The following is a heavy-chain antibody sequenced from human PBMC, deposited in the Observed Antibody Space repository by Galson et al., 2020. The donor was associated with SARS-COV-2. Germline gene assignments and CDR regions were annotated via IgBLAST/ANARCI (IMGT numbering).Heavy chain of an antibody. V-gene: IGHV3-33*01. CDR1: GFTFSQYG. CDR2: IWYDGNNK. J-gene: IGHJ4*02. Sequence: SCAASGFTFSQYGMHWIRQAPGKGLEWVAIIWYDGNNKYYADSVKDRFTISRDNSKDTLFLQMRSLRADDTAVYYCARDRLEYYYDTSGPDFWGQGTLVTVSS. CDR3: ARDRLEYYYDTSGPDF. D-gene: IGHD3-22*01.